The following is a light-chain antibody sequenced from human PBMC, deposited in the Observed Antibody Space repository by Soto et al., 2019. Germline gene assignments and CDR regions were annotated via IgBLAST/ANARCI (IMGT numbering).Light chain of an antibody. Sequence: QSALTQPASVSGSPGQSITISCTGTSSDVGGYNYVSWYQQHPGKAPKLMIYEVSNRPSGVSNRFSGSKSGNTASLTISGLQAEDEADYYCSSYTSSSTLGVVFGGGTQLPS. V-gene: IGLV2-14*01. CDR2: EVS. CDR3: SSYTSSSTLGVV. CDR1: SSDVGGYNY. J-gene: IGLJ2*01.